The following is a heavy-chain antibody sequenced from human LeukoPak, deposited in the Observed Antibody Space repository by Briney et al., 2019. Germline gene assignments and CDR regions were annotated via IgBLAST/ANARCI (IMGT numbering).Heavy chain of an antibody. CDR3: ARAWAGTSPHDAFDI. J-gene: IGHJ3*02. CDR1: GGSISRSNYY. Sequence: KASETLSLTCTVSGGSISRSNYYWVWIRQSPGKGLEWIVSISYSGNTYYNPSLKSRVTISVGTSKNQFSLRLTSVTAADTAVYYCARAWAGTSPHDAFDIWGQGAVVTVSP. D-gene: IGHD6-19*01. V-gene: IGHV4-39*01. CDR2: ISYSGNT.